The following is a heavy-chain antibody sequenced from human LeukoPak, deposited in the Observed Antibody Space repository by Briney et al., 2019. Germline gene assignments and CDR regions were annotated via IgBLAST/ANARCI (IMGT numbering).Heavy chain of an antibody. CDR1: GYTLESYT. J-gene: IGHJ4*02. Sequence: RESRQTSSKCSGYTLESYTVGWVRQMPGKGLEWMGIIYPGDSDTRYSPSSQGQVSISVDKSSSTAYLQWSSLKASDTAMYYCARRGSGWYVETWGERTLVTVSS. D-gene: IGHD6-19*01. CDR3: ARRGSGWYVET. CDR2: IYPGDSDT. V-gene: IGHV5-51*01.